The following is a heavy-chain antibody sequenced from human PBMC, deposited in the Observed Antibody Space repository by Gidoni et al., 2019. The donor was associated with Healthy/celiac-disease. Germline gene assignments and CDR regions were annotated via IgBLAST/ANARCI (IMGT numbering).Heavy chain of an antibody. Sequence: QVQLVESGGGVVHPGRSRSPSWPASALPYRTYAITGFPTAPGKGLEWVAVIWYDGSNKYYADSVKGRFTISRDNSKNTLYLQMNSLRAEDTAVYYFARDPTAPIYVLRYFPAPPYYMDVWGKGTTVTVSS. CDR3: ARDPTAPIYVLRYFPAPPYYMDV. V-gene: IGHV3-33*01. D-gene: IGHD3-9*01. CDR2: IWYDGSNK. CDR1: ALPYRTYA. J-gene: IGHJ6*03.